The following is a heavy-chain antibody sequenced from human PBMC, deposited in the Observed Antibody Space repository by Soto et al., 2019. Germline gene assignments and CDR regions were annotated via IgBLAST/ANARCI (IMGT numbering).Heavy chain of an antibody. CDR2: IYYSGST. CDR1: GGSISSYY. D-gene: IGHD5-12*01. J-gene: IGHJ4*02. Sequence: SETLSLTCTVSGGSISSYYWSWIRQPPGKGLEWIGYIYYSGSTNYNPSLKSRVTISVDTSKNQFSLKLSSVTAADTAVYYCARVREYSGYDYWTYYFDYWGQGTLVTVSS. V-gene: IGHV4-59*01. CDR3: ARVREYSGYDYWTYYFDY.